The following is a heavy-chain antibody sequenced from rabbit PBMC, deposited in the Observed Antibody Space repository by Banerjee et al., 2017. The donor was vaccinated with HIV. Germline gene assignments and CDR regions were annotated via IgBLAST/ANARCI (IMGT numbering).Heavy chain of an antibody. J-gene: IGHJ4*01. Sequence: QSLEESGGDLVKPGASLTLTCTASEFSFSSSYWICWVRQAPGKGLEWIGCIDTGDGDTYYANWVNGRFTISRDNAQNTVFLQLNSLTAADTATYFCARGDGAYAGYDGLWGPGTLVTVS. CDR2: IDTGDGDT. D-gene: IGHD7-1*01. V-gene: IGHV1S40*01. CDR3: ARGDGAYAGYDGL. CDR1: EFSFSSSYW.